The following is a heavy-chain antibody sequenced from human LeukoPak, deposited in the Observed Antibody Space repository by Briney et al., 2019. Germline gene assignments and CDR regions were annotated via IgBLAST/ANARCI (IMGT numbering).Heavy chain of an antibody. CDR2: ISYDGSNK. J-gene: IGHJ6*02. Sequence: GGFLRLSCAASGFTFSSYGRHWVRQAPGKGLEWVAVISYDGSNKYYADSVKGRFTISRDNSKSTLYLQMNSLRAEDTAVYYCAKDLLRFLEWPEGMDVWGQGTTVTVSS. V-gene: IGHV3-30*18. CDR1: GFTFSSYG. CDR3: AKDLLRFLEWPEGMDV. D-gene: IGHD3-3*01.